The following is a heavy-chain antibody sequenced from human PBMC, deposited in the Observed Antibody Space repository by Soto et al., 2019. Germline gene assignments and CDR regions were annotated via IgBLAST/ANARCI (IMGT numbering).Heavy chain of an antibody. V-gene: IGHV1-58*02. CDR1: GFTFTSSA. CDR2: IVVGSGNT. J-gene: IGHJ4*02. Sequence: SVKLSCKASGFTFTSSAMQWVRQARGQRLEWIGWIVVGSGNTNYAQKFQERVTITRDMSTSTAYMELSSLRSEDTAVYYCAAVSSYDFWSGYYLPDWGQGTLVTVSS. D-gene: IGHD3-3*01. CDR3: AAVSSYDFWSGYYLPD.